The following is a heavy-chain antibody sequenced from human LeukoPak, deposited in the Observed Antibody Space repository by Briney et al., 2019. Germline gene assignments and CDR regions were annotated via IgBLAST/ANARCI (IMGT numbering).Heavy chain of an antibody. D-gene: IGHD6-13*01. Sequence: ASVKVSCKASGYTFTSYDINWVRQATGQGLEWMGWMNPNSGNTGYAQKFQGRVTMTRNISISTAYMELSSLRSEDTAVYYCATLTPGIAAAGTDIGYYYGMDVWGQGTTVTVSS. V-gene: IGHV1-8*01. J-gene: IGHJ6*02. CDR1: GYTFTSYD. CDR3: ATLTPGIAAAGTDIGYYYGMDV. CDR2: MNPNSGNT.